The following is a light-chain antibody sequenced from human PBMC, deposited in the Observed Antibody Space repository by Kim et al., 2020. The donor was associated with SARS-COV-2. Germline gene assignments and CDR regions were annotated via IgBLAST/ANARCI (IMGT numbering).Light chain of an antibody. J-gene: IGKJ1*01. CDR2: QAS. V-gene: IGKV1-5*03. Sequence: DIQMTQSPFTLSASVGDRVTISCRASQRISSWLAWYRQRPGKAPELLIYQASSSKNGVPSRFSGSGSGTEFTLTIGSLQPDDFATYYCQQYNSYPWTFGQGTKVDIK. CDR3: QQYNSYPWT. CDR1: QRISSW.